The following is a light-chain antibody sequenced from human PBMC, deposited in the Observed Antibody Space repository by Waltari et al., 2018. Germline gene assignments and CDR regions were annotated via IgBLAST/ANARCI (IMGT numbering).Light chain of an antibody. V-gene: IGKV3-20*01. CDR3: QHYVRLPVT. J-gene: IGKJ1*01. CDR2: AAS. CDR1: RRIGTF. Sequence: IMLTQSPDTLSLSPGERATLSGRASRRIGTFLVCDQQKPGQAPRLLIYAASTRATGIPDRFSGSGSVTDFSLIISRLQPEDFAVYYCQHYVRLPVTFGQGTKVEIK.